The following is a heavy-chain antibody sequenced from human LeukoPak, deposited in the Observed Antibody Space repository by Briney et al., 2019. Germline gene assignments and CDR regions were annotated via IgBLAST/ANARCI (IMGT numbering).Heavy chain of an antibody. V-gene: IGHV3-21*01. Sequence: GGSLRLSCAASGFTFSSYSMNWVRQAPGKGLEWDSSISSSSSYIYYADSVKGRFTISRDNAKNSLYLQMNSLRAEDTAVYYCARDPYGSGSPNFDYWGQGTLVTVSS. J-gene: IGHJ4*02. CDR2: ISSSSSYI. D-gene: IGHD3-10*01. CDR3: ARDPYGSGSPNFDY. CDR1: GFTFSSYS.